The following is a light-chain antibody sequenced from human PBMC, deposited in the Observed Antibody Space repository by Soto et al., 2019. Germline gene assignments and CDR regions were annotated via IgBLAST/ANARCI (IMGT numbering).Light chain of an antibody. CDR1: SSDVGGYNY. J-gene: IGLJ1*01. CDR2: DVS. CDR3: SSYTSSSTYV. V-gene: IGLV2-14*01. Sequence: QSALTQPASVSGSPGQSITISCTGTSSDVGGYNYVSWYQQHPGKAPKLMIYDVSNRPSGVSNRFSGSKSGNKASLTISGLKAEDEADDYCSSYTSSSTYVFGTGIKLTDL.